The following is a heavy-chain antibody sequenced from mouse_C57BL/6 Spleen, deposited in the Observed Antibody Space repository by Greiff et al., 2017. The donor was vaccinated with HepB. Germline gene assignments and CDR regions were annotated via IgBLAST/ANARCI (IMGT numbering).Heavy chain of an antibody. V-gene: IGHV1-52*01. J-gene: IGHJ1*03. CDR1: GYTFTSYW. Sequence: VQLQQSGAELVRPGSSVKLSCKASGYTFTSYWMHWVKQRPIQGLEWIGNIDPSDSETNYNQKFKDKATLTVDKSSSTAYMQLSSLTSEDSAVYYCAREGLRRRGYWYFDVWGTGTTVTVSS. CDR2: IDPSDSET. CDR3: AREGLRRRGYWYFDV. D-gene: IGHD2-4*01.